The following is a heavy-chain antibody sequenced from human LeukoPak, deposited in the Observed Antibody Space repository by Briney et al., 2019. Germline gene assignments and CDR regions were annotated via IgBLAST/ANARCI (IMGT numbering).Heavy chain of an antibody. V-gene: IGHV3-30-3*01. Sequence: GGSLRLSCAASGFTFSSYAMHWVRQAPGKGLEWVAVISYDGSNKYYADSVKGRFTISRDNSKNTLYLQMNSLRAEDTAVYYCARVPTEYSSGWYYFDYWGQGALSPSPQ. D-gene: IGHD6-19*01. CDR3: ARVPTEYSSGWYYFDY. CDR2: ISYDGSNK. CDR1: GFTFSSYA. J-gene: IGHJ4*02.